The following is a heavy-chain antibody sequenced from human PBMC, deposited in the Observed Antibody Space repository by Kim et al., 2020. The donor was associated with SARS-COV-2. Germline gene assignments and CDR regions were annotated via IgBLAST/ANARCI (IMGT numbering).Heavy chain of an antibody. V-gene: IGHV1-69*04. CDR2: IIPILGIA. J-gene: IGHJ6*02. CDR1: GGTFSSYA. CDR3: ASASQWPRPEYSSSWHAHLGWHMDV. D-gene: IGHD6-13*01. Sequence: SVKVSCKASGGTFSSYAISWVRQAPGQGLEWMGRIIPILGIANYAQKFQGRVTITADKSTSTAYMELSSLRSEDTAVYYCASASQWPRPEYSSSWHAHLGWHMDVWGQGTTVTVSS.